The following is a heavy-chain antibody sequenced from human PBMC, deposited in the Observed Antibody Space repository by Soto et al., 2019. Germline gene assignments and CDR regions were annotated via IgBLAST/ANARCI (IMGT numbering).Heavy chain of an antibody. CDR3: ARQSGGYCSGGSCYSSAYYYYYYGMDV. CDR2: IYYSGST. V-gene: IGHV4-39*01. J-gene: IGHJ6*02. D-gene: IGHD2-15*01. Sequence: HKPPGNELEWIGSIYYSGSTYYNPSLKSRFSISVATSQHQFSLKLSSVTAADTAVYYCARQSGGYCSGGSCYSSAYYYYYYGMDVWRHGTTVTVSS.